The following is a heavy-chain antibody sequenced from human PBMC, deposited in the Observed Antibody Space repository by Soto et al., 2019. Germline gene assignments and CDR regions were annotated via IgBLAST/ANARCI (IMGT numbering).Heavy chain of an antibody. CDR2: ISAYNGNT. J-gene: IGHJ5*02. CDR1: GYTFTSYG. D-gene: IGHD3-22*01. V-gene: IGHV1-18*01. CDR3: ARDQYYEKNWFDP. Sequence: ASVKVSFKASGYTFTSYGISWVRQAPGQGLEWMGWISAYNGNTNYAQKLQGRVTMTTDTSTSAAYMELRSLRSDDTAVYYCARDQYYEKNWFDPWGQGTLVTVSS.